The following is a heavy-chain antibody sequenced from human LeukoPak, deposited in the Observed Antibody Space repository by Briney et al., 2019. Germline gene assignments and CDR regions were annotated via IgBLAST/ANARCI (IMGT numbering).Heavy chain of an antibody. CDR1: GGTFSSYA. J-gene: IGHJ4*02. CDR3: ARDLNRRELLIGDY. CDR2: IIPIFGTA. D-gene: IGHD3-10*01. Sequence: SVKVSCKASGGTFSSYAISWVRQAPGQGLEWMGGIIPIFGTANYAQKFQGRVTITRNTSISTAYMELSSLRSEDTAVYYCARDLNRRELLIGDYWGQGTLVTVSS. V-gene: IGHV1-69*05.